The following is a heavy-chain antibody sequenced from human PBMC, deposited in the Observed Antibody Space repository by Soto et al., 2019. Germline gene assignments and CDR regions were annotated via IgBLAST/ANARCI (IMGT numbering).Heavy chain of an antibody. CDR2: IYNDGRT. J-gene: IGHJ3*02. CDR1: GFTVSSAY. V-gene: IGHV3-66*01. D-gene: IGHD4-17*01. CDR3: ARDLDYGALVDAFDI. Sequence: EEQVVESGGGLVQPGGSLRLSCAASGFTVSSAYMSWVRQGPGKGLEWVSVIYNDGRTYYAESVKSRFTISRESSRNTLSIKMSSMRAEDTSIYYCARDLDYGALVDAFDIWGQGTVVTVSS.